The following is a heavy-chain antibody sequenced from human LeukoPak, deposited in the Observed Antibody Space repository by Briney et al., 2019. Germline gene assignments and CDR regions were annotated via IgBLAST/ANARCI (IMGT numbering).Heavy chain of an antibody. J-gene: IGHJ4*02. CDR2: INQDGSEE. CDR1: GFTFSNYL. CDR3: VRDGGVSGYDLLDY. D-gene: IGHD5-12*01. Sequence: GGSLRLSCAASGFTFSNYLMTCVRQAPGKGLDWVAHINQDGSEEHYIDSVKARFTISRDNAKNSLSLQMNSLRAEDTAVYYCVRDGGVSGYDLLDYWGQGTLVTVSS. V-gene: IGHV3-7*01.